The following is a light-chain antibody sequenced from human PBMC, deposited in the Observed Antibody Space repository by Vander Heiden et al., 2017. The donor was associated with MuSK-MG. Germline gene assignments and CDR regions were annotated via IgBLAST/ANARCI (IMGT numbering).Light chain of an antibody. V-gene: IGKV1-33*01. CDR2: DAS. J-gene: IGKJ4*01. Sequence: DIQMTQSPSSLSASVGDRVTITCQASQDISNYLNWYQQKPGKAPKLLIYDASKLETGVPSRFSGSGSGTDFTFTISSLQPEDIATYYWQQADNLPTFPAGAKVGI. CDR3: QQADNLPT. CDR1: QDISNY.